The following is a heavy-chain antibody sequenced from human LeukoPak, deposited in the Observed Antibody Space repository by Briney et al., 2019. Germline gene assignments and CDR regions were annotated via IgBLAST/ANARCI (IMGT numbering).Heavy chain of an antibody. V-gene: IGHV3-33*01. CDR2: IWNDGSET. Sequence: GRSLRLSCAASGFIFSNYGMHWVRQAPGKRLEWVAVIWNDGSETFHADSVKGRFRIARDNSKNTLYLQINSLRAEDTAVYFCARDMGRAWYGPPDYWGQGTLVTVSS. D-gene: IGHD6-13*01. CDR1: GFIFSNYG. CDR3: ARDMGRAWYGPPDY. J-gene: IGHJ4*02.